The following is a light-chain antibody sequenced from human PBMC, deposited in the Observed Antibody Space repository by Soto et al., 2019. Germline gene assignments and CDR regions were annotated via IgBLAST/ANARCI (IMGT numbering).Light chain of an antibody. CDR3: QHYNSYSEA. CDR2: KAS. CDR1: QTISSS. J-gene: IGKJ1*01. V-gene: IGKV1-5*03. Sequence: DIQMTQSPSTLSGSVGYRFTITCRASQTISSSLAWYQQKTGKAPKLLIYKASTLKSGVPSRYRGSGSGTEFTLTISSLQPDDFATYYCQHYNSYSEAFGQGTKVDIK.